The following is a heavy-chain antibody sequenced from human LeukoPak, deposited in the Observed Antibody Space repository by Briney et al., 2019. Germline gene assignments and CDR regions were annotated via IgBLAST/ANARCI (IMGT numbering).Heavy chain of an antibody. CDR2: IYTSGST. CDR3: ARDFVYDRWGYYFDY. V-gene: IGHV4-4*07. D-gene: IGHD3-22*01. J-gene: IGHJ4*02. CDR1: GVSIRSNY. Sequence: PSETLSLTCTVSGVSIRSNYWSWIRQPAGKGLEWIGRIYTSGSTNYNPSLKSRVTMSVDTSKNQFSLKLSSVTAADTAVYYCARDFVYDRWGYYFDYWGQGTLVTVSS.